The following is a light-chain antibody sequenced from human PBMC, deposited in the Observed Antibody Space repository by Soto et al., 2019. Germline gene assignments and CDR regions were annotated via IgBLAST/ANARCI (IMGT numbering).Light chain of an antibody. CDR3: TSDVGSDIWV. V-gene: IGLV2-8*01. J-gene: IGLJ3*02. CDR1: SSDVGAYKY. CDR2: EVS. Sequence: QSALTQPPSASGSPGQSVTISCTGTSSDVGAYKYVSWYQQYPGKAPKLMIYEVSKRPSWVPDRFSGSKSGNTASLTVSGLQAEDEADYYCTSDVGSDIWVFGGGTKLTVL.